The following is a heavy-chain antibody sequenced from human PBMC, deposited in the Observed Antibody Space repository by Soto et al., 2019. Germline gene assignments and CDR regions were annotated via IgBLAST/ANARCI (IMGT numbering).Heavy chain of an antibody. D-gene: IGHD3-16*02. CDR2: IFPKFGTT. CDR1: GDTDTTCV. Sequence: SAKVSWQDSGDTDTTCVIICVRQAPGQGLEWMGGIFPKFGTTYSAQKLQDRLTITADESTSTVYMQLSSLRLDDTAVYYCEAEMTFGKLSVVWGQGTTVTVSS. CDR3: EAEMTFGKLSVV. V-gene: IGHV1-69*13. J-gene: IGHJ6*02.